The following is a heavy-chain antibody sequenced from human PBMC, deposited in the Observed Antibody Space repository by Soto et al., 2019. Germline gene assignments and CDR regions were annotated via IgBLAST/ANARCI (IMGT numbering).Heavy chain of an antibody. CDR2: IHGSGST. CDR1: GDSISSGDNY. V-gene: IGHV4-30-4*01. D-gene: IGHD5-12*01. CDR3: ARGRRWLTF. J-gene: IGHJ4*02. Sequence: QVQLQESGPGLVKPSQTLSLTCTVSGDSISSGDNYWNWIRQPPGKGLEWIGYIHGSGSTYYNPSLKSRASISADTSQNQFSLKPSFATAADTAVYFCARGRRWLTFWGRGTTVTVSS.